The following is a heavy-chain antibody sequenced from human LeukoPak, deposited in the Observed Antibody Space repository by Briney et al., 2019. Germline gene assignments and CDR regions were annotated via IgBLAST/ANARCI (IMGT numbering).Heavy chain of an antibody. CDR1: GGSISSYY. CDR2: IYYSGST. CDR3: ARGGRDGYFIDY. V-gene: IGHV4-59*01. D-gene: IGHD5-24*01. J-gene: IGHJ4*02. Sequence: PSETLSLTCTVSGGSISSYYWSWIRQPPGRGLEWIGYIYYSGSTNYNPSLKSRVTISVDTSKNQFSLKLSPVTAADTAVYYCARGGRDGYFIDYWGQGTLVTVSS.